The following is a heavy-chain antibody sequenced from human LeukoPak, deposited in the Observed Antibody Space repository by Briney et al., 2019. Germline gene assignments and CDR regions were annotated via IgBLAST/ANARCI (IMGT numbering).Heavy chain of an antibody. CDR2: IYYSGST. CDR1: GGSMSPYH. Sequence: PSETLSLTCTVSGGSMSPYHWGWIRQPPGKGLEWIGYIYYSGSTNYNPSLKSRVTISVDTSKNQFSLNLSSVTAADTAVYYCARLCSSTSCPPYHWGQGTLVTVSS. CDR3: ARLCSSTSCPPYH. V-gene: IGHV4-59*08. J-gene: IGHJ5*02. D-gene: IGHD2-2*01.